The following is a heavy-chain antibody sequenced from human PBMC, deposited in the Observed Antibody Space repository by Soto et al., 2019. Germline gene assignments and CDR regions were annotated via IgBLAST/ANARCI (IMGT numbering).Heavy chain of an antibody. CDR3: ARGSRDVDTAMEEMDV. V-gene: IGHV4-31*03. Sequence: QVQLQESGPGLVKPSQTLSLTCTVSGGSISSGGYYWSWIRQHPGKGLEWIGYIYYSGSTYYNPSLKGRVTISGDTSKNQFSLRLSSVTAADTAVYYCARGSRDVDTAMEEMDVWGQGTTVTVSS. CDR1: GGSISSGGYY. D-gene: IGHD5-18*01. CDR2: IYYSGST. J-gene: IGHJ6*02.